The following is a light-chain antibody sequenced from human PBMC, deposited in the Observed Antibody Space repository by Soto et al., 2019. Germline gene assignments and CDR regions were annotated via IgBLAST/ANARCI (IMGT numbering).Light chain of an antibody. Sequence: QSVLTQPPSVSGAPGQRVTISCTGSSSNIGASYAVHWYQQLPGTAPKLLIYGNSNRPSGVPDRFSGSKSGTSACLAITGLQAEDEADYYCQSYDSSLSGSVFGGGTKLTVL. CDR2: GNS. V-gene: IGLV1-40*01. CDR3: QSYDSSLSGSV. CDR1: SSNIGASYA. J-gene: IGLJ3*02.